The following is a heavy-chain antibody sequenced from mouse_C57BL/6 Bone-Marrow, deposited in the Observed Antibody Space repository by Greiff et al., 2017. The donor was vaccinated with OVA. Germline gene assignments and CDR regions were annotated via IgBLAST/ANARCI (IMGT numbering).Heavy chain of an antibody. CDR3: ARYDSYYGSSYVDYFDY. CDR2: IYPGSGNT. D-gene: IGHD1-1*01. J-gene: IGHJ2*01. V-gene: IGHV1-76*01. Sequence: QVQLQQSGAELVRPGASVKLSCKASGYTFTDYYINWVKQRPGQGLEWIARIYPGSGNTYYNEKFKGKATLTAEKSSSTAYMQLSSLTSEDSAVYFCARYDSYYGSSYVDYFDYWGQGTTLTVSS. CDR1: GYTFTDYY.